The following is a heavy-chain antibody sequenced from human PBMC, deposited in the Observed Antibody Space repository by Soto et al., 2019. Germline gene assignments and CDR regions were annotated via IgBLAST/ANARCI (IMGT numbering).Heavy chain of an antibody. J-gene: IGHJ4*02. D-gene: IGHD6-13*01. CDR3: ARIRPAPFAAAGTTPDGGFDY. V-gene: IGHV1-18*01. CDR1: GYRFTSYG. Sequence: GASVKVSCKASGYRFTSYGISWLRQAPGQGLEWMGWVSGYNFDTIYVQKFQGRVTMTTDTSTSTAHMELRSLTYDDTAVYYCARIRPAPFAAAGTTPDGGFDYWGQGTLVTVSS. CDR2: VSGYNFDT.